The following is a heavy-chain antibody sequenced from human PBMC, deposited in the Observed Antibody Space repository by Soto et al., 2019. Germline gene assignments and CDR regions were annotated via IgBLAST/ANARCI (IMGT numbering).Heavy chain of an antibody. CDR3: AREPSGVDFCYGMDV. CDR2: ITNDGSNN. D-gene: IGHD3-10*01. CDR1: GSSFSTYT. Sequence: QVQLVEAGGGVVQPGRSLRLSCAASGSSFSTYTMNWVRQAPGKGLEWVARITNDGSNNYYADSVKGRFTISTDNSKHTLYLPMNSLRAEDTAIYSCAREPSGVDFCYGMDVWGQGTTVTVSS. J-gene: IGHJ6*02. V-gene: IGHV3-30-3*01.